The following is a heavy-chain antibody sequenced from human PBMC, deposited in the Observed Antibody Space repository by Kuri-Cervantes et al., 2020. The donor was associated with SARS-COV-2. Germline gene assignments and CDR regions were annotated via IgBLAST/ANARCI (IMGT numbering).Heavy chain of an antibody. CDR1: GFTFSSYG. J-gene: IGHJ6*04. V-gene: IGHV3-30*02. CDR3: VTEEAAGSVGGLQT. CDR2: IRYDGSNK. Sequence: LRLYSVASGFTFSSYGMHWVRQAPGKGLEWVAFIRYDGSNKYYADSAKGRFTISRDNSKNTGDLQMNNLGPDDTAVYSCVTEEAAGSVGGLQTWGKGTMVTVSS. D-gene: IGHD6-13*01.